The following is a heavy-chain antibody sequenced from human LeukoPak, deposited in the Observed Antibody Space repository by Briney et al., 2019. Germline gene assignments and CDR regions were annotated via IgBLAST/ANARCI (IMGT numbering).Heavy chain of an antibody. CDR2: IYYSGST. CDR3: ARKPRYGGFDY. V-gene: IGHV4-31*03. J-gene: IGHJ4*02. Sequence: PSQTLSLTCTVSGGSISSGGYYWSWIRQHPGKGLEWIGYIYYSGSTYYNPSLKIRVTISVDTSKNQFSLKLSSVTAADTAVYFCARKPRYGGFDYWGQGTLVTVSS. D-gene: IGHD3-10*01. CDR1: GGSISSGGYY.